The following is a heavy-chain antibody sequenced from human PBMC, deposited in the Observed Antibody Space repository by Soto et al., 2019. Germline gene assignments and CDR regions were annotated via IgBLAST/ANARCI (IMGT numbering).Heavy chain of an antibody. CDR1: GGTFSSYA. CDR3: ARDGYNPKWLYFDS. D-gene: IGHD1-20*01. CDR2: VLPFLDIT. V-gene: IGHV1-69*04. J-gene: IGHJ4*02. Sequence: SVKVSCKASGGTFSSYAISWVLQAPGQGLEWMGRVLPFLDITSYSQRFQGRVTITADRSTTTAYMELTSLRSEDTAVYYCARDGYNPKWLYFDSWGQGTLVTVSS.